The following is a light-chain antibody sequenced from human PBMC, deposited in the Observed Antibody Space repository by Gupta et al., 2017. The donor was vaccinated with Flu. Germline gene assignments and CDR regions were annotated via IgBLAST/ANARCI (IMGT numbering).Light chain of an antibody. V-gene: IGLV10-54*04. Sequence: QAGLTQPPSVPKALRQTATLTCTGNTNNVGNKGAAWLQQHQGHPPKLLFYSNNNRPSAIPEGFSASTSGNTAALTTTGLQPEEEADYYCAASETSSNSRVFGGGTKLTVL. CDR3: AASETSSNSRV. CDR1: TNNVGNKG. CDR2: SNN. J-gene: IGLJ3*02.